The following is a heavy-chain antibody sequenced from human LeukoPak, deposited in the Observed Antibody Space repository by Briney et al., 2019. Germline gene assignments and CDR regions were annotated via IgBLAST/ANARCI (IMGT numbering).Heavy chain of an antibody. CDR1: GFTFSSYG. V-gene: IGHV3-33*01. Sequence: GGSLRLSCAASGFTFSSYGMHWVRQAPGKGLEWVAVIWYDGSNKYYADSVKGRFTISRDNSKNTLYLQMNSLRAEDTAVYYCASRDVCSGGTCYGIAYWGQGTLVTVSS. CDR2: IWYDGSNK. J-gene: IGHJ4*02. D-gene: IGHD2-15*01. CDR3: ASRDVCSGGTCYGIAY.